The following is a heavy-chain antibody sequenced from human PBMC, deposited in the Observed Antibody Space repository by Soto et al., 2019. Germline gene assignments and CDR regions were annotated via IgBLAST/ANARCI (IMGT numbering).Heavy chain of an antibody. CDR3: ATLPYSSRSYYYYGMDV. D-gene: IGHD6-13*01. J-gene: IGHJ6*02. V-gene: IGHV5-10-1*01. CDR2: IDPSDSYT. CDR1: GYSFTSYW. Sequence: GESLKISCKGSGYSFTSYWISWVRQMPGKGLEWMGRIDPSDSYTNYSPSFQGHVTISADKSISTAYLQWSSLKASDTAMYYCATLPYSSRSYYYYGMDVWGQGTTVTVSS.